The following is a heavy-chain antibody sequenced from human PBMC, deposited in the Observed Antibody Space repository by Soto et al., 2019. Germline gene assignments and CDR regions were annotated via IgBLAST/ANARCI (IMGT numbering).Heavy chain of an antibody. V-gene: IGHV1-18*01. D-gene: IGHD5-12*01. CDR1: GYSFSSYS. CDR3: ARERGGFDYFDY. Sequence: QVQLVQSGPEVKKPGASVKVSCKASGYSFSSYSITWVRQAPGQGLEWMGWISAYSGNTHFAQNFQDRVILTTDTSTNTAYMERRSLKSDDTAIYYCARERGGFDYFDYWGQGTQVTVSS. CDR2: ISAYSGNT. J-gene: IGHJ4*02.